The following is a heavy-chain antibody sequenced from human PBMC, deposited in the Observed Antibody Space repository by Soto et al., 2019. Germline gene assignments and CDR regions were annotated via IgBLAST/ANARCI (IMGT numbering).Heavy chain of an antibody. Sequence: SETLSLTCAVSGGSITSANWWTWVRQPPGGGLEWIGEISHSGITNYKASLKSRVTMSVDKTKNDVSLKLTSVTAADTAVYYSARVLRGRFDPWGQGTPVTVSS. V-gene: IGHV4-4*02. J-gene: IGHJ5*02. D-gene: IGHD5-12*01. CDR3: ARVLRGRFDP. CDR1: GGSITSANW. CDR2: ISHSGIT.